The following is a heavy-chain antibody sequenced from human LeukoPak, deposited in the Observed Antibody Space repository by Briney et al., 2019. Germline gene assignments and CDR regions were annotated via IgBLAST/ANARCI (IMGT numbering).Heavy chain of an antibody. CDR3: ARVHDTSGYYHYFDS. Sequence: PGGSLRLSCEASGFTFSTYPMHWVRQAPDKGLEWVAMIPHHGSNEYYADSVKGRYTISRDNSKNTLYLQMNNPRVEDTAIYYCARVHDTSGYYHYFDSWGQGTLVTVSS. J-gene: IGHJ4*02. V-gene: IGHV3-30*14. CDR1: GFTFSTYP. D-gene: IGHD3-9*01. CDR2: IPHHGSNE.